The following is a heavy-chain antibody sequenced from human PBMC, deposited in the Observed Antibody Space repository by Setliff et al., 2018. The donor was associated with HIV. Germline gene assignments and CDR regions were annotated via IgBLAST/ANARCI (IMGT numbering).Heavy chain of an antibody. J-gene: IGHJ4*02. V-gene: IGHV4-4*07. CDR1: GGSFSNFF. CDR3: ARDYYDKSGFPHYYFDY. D-gene: IGHD3-22*01. CDR2: VSSTGST. Sequence: SETLSLTCTVSGGSFSNFFWNWIRQSPGKGLVWIGSVSSTGSTNYNPSLMSRLTMSVDTSKNHFSLKLSSVTAADTAVYYCARDYYDKSGFPHYYFDYWGQGALVTVSS.